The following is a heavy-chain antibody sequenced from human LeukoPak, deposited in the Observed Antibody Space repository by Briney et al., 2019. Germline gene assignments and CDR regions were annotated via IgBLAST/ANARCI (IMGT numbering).Heavy chain of an antibody. V-gene: IGHV4-38-2*01. D-gene: IGHD2-15*01. CDR2: IYYSGST. Sequence: TSETLSLTCAVSGYSISSGYYWGWIRQPPGKGLEWIGSIYYSGSTYYNPSLKSRVTISVDTSKNQFSLKLSSVTAADTAVYYCARLRGYCSGGSCYHYFDYWGQGTLVTVSS. CDR1: GYSISSGYY. J-gene: IGHJ4*02. CDR3: ARLRGYCSGGSCYHYFDY.